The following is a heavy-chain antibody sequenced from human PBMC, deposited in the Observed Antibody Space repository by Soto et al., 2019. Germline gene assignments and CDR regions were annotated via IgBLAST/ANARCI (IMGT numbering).Heavy chain of an antibody. CDR1: GGSVSSGSYY. CDR2: IYYSGST. J-gene: IGHJ4*02. Sequence: SETLSLTCTVSGGSVSSGSYYWSWIRQPPGKGLEWIGYIYYSGSTNYNPSLKSRVTISVDMSKNHLSLKLRSVTAADTAVYYCARVAISGGSSWYSLFLGGYFDYWGQGTLVTVSS. CDR3: ARVAISGGSSWYSLFLGGYFDY. V-gene: IGHV4-61*03. D-gene: IGHD6-13*01.